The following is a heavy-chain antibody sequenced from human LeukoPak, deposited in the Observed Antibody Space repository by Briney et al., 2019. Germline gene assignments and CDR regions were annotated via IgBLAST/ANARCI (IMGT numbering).Heavy chain of an antibody. CDR2: ISYDGSNK. D-gene: IGHD5-12*01. CDR1: GFTFSSYG. CDR3: AKGAGGGYDDYFDY. V-gene: IGHV3-30*18. Sequence: GRSLRLSCAASGFTFSSYGMHWVRQAPGKGLEWVAVISYDGSNKYYADSVKGRFTISRDNSKNTLYLQTNSLRAEDTAVYYCAKGAGGGYDDYFDYWGQGTLVTVSS. J-gene: IGHJ4*02.